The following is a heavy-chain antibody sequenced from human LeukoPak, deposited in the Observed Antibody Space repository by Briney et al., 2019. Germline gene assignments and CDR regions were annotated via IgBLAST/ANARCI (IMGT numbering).Heavy chain of an antibody. D-gene: IGHD3-3*01. Sequence: ASVTVSCKASGYTFTGYYMHWVRQAPGQGLEWMGWINPNSGGTNYAQKFQGRVTMTRDTSTSTVYMELSSLRSEDTAVYYCARGIITIFGVATDNWFDPWGQGTLVTVSS. CDR1: GYTFTGYY. CDR3: ARGIITIFGVATDNWFDP. CDR2: INPNSGGT. V-gene: IGHV1-2*02. J-gene: IGHJ5*02.